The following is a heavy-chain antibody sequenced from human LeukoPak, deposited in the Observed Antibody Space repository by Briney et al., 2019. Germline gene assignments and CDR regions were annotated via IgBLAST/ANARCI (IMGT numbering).Heavy chain of an antibody. D-gene: IGHD6-19*01. CDR1: GFTFSTYS. J-gene: IGHJ4*02. Sequence: AGGSLRLSCAASGFTFSTYSLNWVRQPPGKGLEWIGSIYYSGSTYYNPSLKSRVTISVDTSKNQFSLKLSSVTAADTAVYYCAREGWVAVAGRWGQGTLVTVSS. V-gene: IGHV4-39*07. CDR2: IYYSGST. CDR3: AREGWVAVAGR.